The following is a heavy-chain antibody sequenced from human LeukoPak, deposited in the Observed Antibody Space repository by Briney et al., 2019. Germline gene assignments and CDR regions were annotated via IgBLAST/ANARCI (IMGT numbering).Heavy chain of an antibody. CDR1: GFTVSSNY. D-gene: IGHD2-2*01. Sequence: GGSLRLSCAASGFTVSSNYMSWVRQAPGKGLEWVSVIYSGGSTYYADSVKGRFTISRDNSKNTLYLQMNSLRAEDTAVYYCAGEEGYCSSTSCYPFDYWGQGTLVTVSS. CDR3: AGEEGYCSSTSCYPFDY. CDR2: IYSGGST. J-gene: IGHJ4*02. V-gene: IGHV3-53*01.